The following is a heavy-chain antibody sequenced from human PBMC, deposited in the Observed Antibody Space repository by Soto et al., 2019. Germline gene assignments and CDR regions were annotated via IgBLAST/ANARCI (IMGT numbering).Heavy chain of an antibody. Sequence: ASVKGSCKASGYTFTSYYMHWVRQVPGQGLEWMGIINPGGGTTTYAQKFQGRVTMTWDTSTSTVYMELSSLSPEDTAVYYCARGTSCGRKSMVDYWGQGTLVTVSS. D-gene: IGHD6-19*01. CDR3: ARGTSCGRKSMVDY. CDR1: GYTFTSYY. J-gene: IGHJ4*02. V-gene: IGHV1-46*01. CDR2: INPGGGTT.